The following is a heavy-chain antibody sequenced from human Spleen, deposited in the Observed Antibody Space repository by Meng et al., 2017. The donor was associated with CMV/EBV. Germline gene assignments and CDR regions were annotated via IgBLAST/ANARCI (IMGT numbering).Heavy chain of an antibody. V-gene: IGHV3-30*02. J-gene: IGHJ5*02. CDR1: GLTFSCYG. D-gene: IGHD2-2*01. CDR2: IRYDGSNK. Sequence: SGLTFSCYGMHGVRQAPGKGLEWVAFIRYDGSNKYYADSVKGRFTISRDNSKNTLYLQMNSLRAEDTAVYYCAKDKALGSSWANWFDPWGQGTLVTVSS. CDR3: AKDKALGSSWANWFDP.